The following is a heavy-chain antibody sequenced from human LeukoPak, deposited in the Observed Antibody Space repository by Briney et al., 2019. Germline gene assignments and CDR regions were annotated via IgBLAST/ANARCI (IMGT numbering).Heavy chain of an antibody. Sequence: PSETLSLTCAVSGVPFSNYYWSWVRHSPTKGLEWIGEINHSGYTNYNPSLKSRVTISIDTSKNQFSLMVTSMTAADTGVYYCTRAVAGHPDWGQGTLVTVSS. J-gene: IGHJ4*02. CDR3: TRAVAGHPD. D-gene: IGHD6-19*01. V-gene: IGHV4-34*01. CDR2: INHSGYT. CDR1: GVPFSNYY.